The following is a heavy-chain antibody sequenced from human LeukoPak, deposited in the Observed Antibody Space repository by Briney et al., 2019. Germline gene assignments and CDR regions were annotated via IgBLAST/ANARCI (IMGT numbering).Heavy chain of an antibody. J-gene: IGHJ4*02. CDR3: ARARGARITMIVVVDYFDY. V-gene: IGHV4-61*08. CDR1: GGSISSGDYY. D-gene: IGHD3-22*01. Sequence: SQTLSLTCTVSGGSISSGDYYWSWIRQPPGKELEWIGYIYYSGSTNYNPSLKSRVTISVDTSKNQFSLNLSSETAADTAVYYCARARGARITMIVVVDYFDYWGQGTLVTVSS. CDR2: IYYSGST.